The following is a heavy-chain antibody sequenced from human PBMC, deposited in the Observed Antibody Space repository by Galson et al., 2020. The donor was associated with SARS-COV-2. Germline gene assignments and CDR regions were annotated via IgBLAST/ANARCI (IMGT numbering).Heavy chain of an antibody. J-gene: IGHJ3*02. CDR2: LFESGST. V-gene: IGHV4-59*01. Sequence: ASETLSLTCTVSGDSLSSWSWTWIRQAPGKGLQWIGDLFESGSTNSNPSLWGRVTISADTSKSHFSLKLSSVTAADTAVYYCARVTYYYNSSGQRSYARDIWGQGTKVRVSS. D-gene: IGHD3-22*01. CDR1: GDSLSSWS. CDR3: ARVTYYYNSSGQRSYARDI.